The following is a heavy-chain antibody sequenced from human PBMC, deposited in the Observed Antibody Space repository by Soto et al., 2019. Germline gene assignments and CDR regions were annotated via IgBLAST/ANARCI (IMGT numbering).Heavy chain of an antibody. V-gene: IGHV3-15*01. CDR1: GIIFSNTW. D-gene: IGHD2-8*01. CDR3: ATDPSRTFYRNNGTMRS. J-gene: IGHJ4*02. Sequence: PGGSLRLSCTASGIIFSNTWINWVRQAPGKGLEWVGRIKSNTDGGTTDYATPVKGRFALSRDDSQNTLYLQMTGLKAEDTAVYYSATDPSRTFYRNNGTMRSWGQGTLVIVSS. CDR2: IKSNTDGGTT.